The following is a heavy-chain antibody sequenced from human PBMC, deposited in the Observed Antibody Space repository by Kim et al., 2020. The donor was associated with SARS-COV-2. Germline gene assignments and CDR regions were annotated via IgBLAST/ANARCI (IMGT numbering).Heavy chain of an antibody. V-gene: IGHV3-23*01. CDR2: IISSGDST. CDR1: GFTFIRYA. D-gene: IGHD1-26*01. CDR3: AKRTGSTTYYFFDF. J-gene: IGHJ4*02. Sequence: GGSLRLSCVASGFTFIRYAMSWVRQAPGKGLEWVSTIISSGDSTFYADSVKGRFTISRDSSKNTLYLQMNNLRAEDTAIYYCAKRTGSTTYYFFDFWGQG.